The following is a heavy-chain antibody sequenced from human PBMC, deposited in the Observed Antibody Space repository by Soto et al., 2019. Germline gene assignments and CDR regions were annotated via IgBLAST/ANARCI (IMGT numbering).Heavy chain of an antibody. V-gene: IGHV1-8*01. CDR1: GYTFTSYD. Sequence: QVQLVQSGAEVKKPGASVKVSCKASGYTFTSYDINWVRQATGQGLEWMGWMNPNSGNTGYAQKFQGRVTMTRNTSISTAYMELSSLRSENTAVYYCARWPDGYYYYGMDVWRQGPTVTVSS. J-gene: IGHJ6*02. CDR2: MNPNSGNT. CDR3: ARWPDGYYYYGMDV.